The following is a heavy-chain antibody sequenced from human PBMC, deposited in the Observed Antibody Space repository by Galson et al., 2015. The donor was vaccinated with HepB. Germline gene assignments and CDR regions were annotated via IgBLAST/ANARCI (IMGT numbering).Heavy chain of an antibody. V-gene: IGHV3-11*06. J-gene: IGHJ4*02. CDR3: ARYSSGWGDFDY. CDR2: ISSSSSYT. Sequence: SLRLSCAASGFTFSDYYMSWLRQAPGKGLEWVSYISSSSSYTNYADSVKGRFTISRDNAKNSLYLQMNSLRAEDTAVYYCARYSSGWGDFDYWGQGTLVTVSS. CDR1: GFTFSDYY. D-gene: IGHD6-19*01.